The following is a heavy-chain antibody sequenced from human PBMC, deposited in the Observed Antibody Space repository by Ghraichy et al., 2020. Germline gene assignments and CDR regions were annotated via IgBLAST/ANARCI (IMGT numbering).Heavy chain of an antibody. CDR1: GGSISSGGYY. V-gene: IGHV4-31*03. CDR2: IYYSGST. D-gene: IGHD3-16*01. CDR3: ARDSFGPRRFDY. J-gene: IGHJ4*02. Sequence: SETLSLTCTVSGGSISSGGYYWSWIRQHPGKGLEWIGYIYYSGSTYYNPSLKSRVTISVDTSKNQFSLKLSSVTAADTAVYYCARDSFGPRRFDYWGQGTLVTVSS.